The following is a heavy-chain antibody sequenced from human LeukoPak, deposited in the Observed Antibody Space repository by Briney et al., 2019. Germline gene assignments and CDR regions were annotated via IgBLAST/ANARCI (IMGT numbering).Heavy chain of an antibody. J-gene: IGHJ4*02. CDR3: ARPIDGYNSPFDY. CDR2: ISNSGNTI. Sequence: GGSLRLSCAASGFTFSDYYMTWIRQAPGKGLEWVSYISNSGNTIYYAESVRGRFTISRDNAKNSLYLQINSLRAEDTAVYYCARPIDGYNSPFDYWGQGTLVTVSP. D-gene: IGHD5-24*01. CDR1: GFTFSDYY. V-gene: IGHV3-11*01.